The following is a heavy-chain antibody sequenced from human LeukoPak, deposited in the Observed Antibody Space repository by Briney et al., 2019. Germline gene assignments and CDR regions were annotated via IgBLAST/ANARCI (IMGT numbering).Heavy chain of an antibody. Sequence: GGSLRLSCAASGLTVSSNYMSWVRQAPGKGLEWVSVIYSGGSTYYADSAKGRFTISRDNFKNTLYIQMNSLRAEDTAVYYCARGPGSAVYYYYMDVWGKGTTVTVSS. CDR1: GLTVSSNY. CDR2: IYSGGST. J-gene: IGHJ6*03. V-gene: IGHV3-53*01. CDR3: ARGPGSAVYYYYMDV.